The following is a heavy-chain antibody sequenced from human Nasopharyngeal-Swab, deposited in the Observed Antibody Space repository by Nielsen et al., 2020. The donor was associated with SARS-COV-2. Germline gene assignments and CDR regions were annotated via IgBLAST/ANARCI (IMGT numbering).Heavy chain of an antibody. D-gene: IGHD3-10*01. Sequence: SVKVSCKASEGTFSSYAISWVRQAPGQGLEWMGGIIPIFGTANYAQKFQGRVTITADESTSTAYMELSSLRSEDTAVYYCAREIGGYGSGSYYYYGMDVWGQGTTVTVSS. CDR1: EGTFSSYA. CDR3: AREIGGYGSGSYYYYGMDV. V-gene: IGHV1-69*13. CDR2: IIPIFGTA. J-gene: IGHJ6*02.